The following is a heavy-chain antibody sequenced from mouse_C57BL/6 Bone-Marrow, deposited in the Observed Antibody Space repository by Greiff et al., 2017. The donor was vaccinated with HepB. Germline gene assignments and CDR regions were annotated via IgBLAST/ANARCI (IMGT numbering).Heavy chain of an antibody. CDR3: RRGVY. V-gene: IGHV5-6*01. CDR1: GFTFSSYG. J-gene: IGHJ2*01. Sequence: EVQVVESGGDLVKPGGSLKLSCAASGFTFSSYGMSWVRQTPDKRLEWVATISSGGSYTYYPDSVKGRFTISRDNAKNTLYLQMGSLKSEDTAMYCGRRGVYWGQGTTLTVSS. CDR2: ISSGGSYT.